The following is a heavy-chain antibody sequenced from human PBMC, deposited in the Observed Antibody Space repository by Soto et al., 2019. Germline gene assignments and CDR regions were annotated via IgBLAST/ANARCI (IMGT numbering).Heavy chain of an antibody. D-gene: IGHD2-2*01. V-gene: IGHV3-33*01. J-gene: IGHJ4*02. Sequence: QVHLVESGGGVVQPGRSLRLSCAASGFSFNDFGVHWVRQAPGKGLEWVAVIWYGGKKTNYVDSVKGRFIISRDISKNMVYLQMNSLRDEDTAVYYCARENAPPYFDYSGQGTLVTVSS. CDR3: ARENAPPYFDY. CDR1: GFSFNDFG. CDR2: IWYGGKKT.